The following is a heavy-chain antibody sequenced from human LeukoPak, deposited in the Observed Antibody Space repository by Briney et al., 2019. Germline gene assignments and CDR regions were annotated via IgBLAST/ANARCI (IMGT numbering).Heavy chain of an antibody. Sequence: SETLSLTCTVSGGSISSYYWSWIRQPPGKGLEWIGYIYYSGSTNYKPSLNSRATISVDTSKNQFSLKLSSVTAADTAVYYCARGLNSSGYYYVSFFFDYWGQGTLVTVSS. J-gene: IGHJ4*02. D-gene: IGHD3-22*01. CDR3: ARGLNSSGYYYVSFFFDY. CDR1: GGSISSYY. V-gene: IGHV4-59*01. CDR2: IYYSGST.